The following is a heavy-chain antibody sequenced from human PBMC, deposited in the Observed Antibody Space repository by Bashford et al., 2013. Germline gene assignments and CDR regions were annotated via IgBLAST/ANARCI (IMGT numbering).Heavy chain of an antibody. J-gene: IGHJ4*02. D-gene: IGHD5-12*01. CDR2: ISSSGGTI. Sequence: RQAPGEGLEWVSYISSSGGTIFYADSVKGRFTISRDNAKNSLHLQMNSLRDEDTAVYYCAKDVRENSGWENDYWGQGTLVTVSS. V-gene: IGHV3-11*01. CDR3: AKDVRENSGWENDY.